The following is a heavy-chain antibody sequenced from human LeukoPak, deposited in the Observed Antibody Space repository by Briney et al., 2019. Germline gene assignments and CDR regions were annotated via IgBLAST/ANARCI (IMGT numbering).Heavy chain of an antibody. CDR2: ISSSSSYI. J-gene: IGHJ6*04. V-gene: IGHV3-21*01. CDR3: ARGVYHYYYGMDV. CDR1: GFTFSSYS. Sequence: KPGGSLRLSCAASGFTFSSYSMNWVRQAPGKGLEWVSSISSSSSYIYYADSVEGRFTISRDNAKNSLYLQMNSLRAEDTAVYYCARGVYHYYYGMDVWGKGTTVTVSS. D-gene: IGHD2-8*01.